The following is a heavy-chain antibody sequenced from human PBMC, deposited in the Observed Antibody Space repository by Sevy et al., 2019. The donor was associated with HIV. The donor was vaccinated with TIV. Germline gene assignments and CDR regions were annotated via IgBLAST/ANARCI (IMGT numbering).Heavy chain of an antibody. CDR1: GFTFSSYS. J-gene: IGHJ2*01. V-gene: IGHV3-21*01. CDR3: ARDLIRTLWYFDL. CDR2: ISSSSNYI. Sequence: GGSLRLSCVASGFTFSSYSMNWVRQAPGKGLEWVSSISSSSNYIYYADSVKGRFTISGDNAKNSLYLQMNSLRAEDTAVYYCARDLIRTLWYFDLWGRGTLVTVSS. D-gene: IGHD3-22*01.